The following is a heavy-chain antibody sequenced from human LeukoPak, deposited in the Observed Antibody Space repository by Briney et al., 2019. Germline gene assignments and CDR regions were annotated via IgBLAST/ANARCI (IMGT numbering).Heavy chain of an antibody. J-gene: IGHJ4*02. D-gene: IGHD6-19*01. V-gene: IGHV3-48*03. Sequence: PGGSLRLSCAASGFTFSRYEMNSVRQAPGKREEWILYISTSDATKYADSVKGRFTISRDNAKNSLYLQMNSLRAEDTAVYYCARHNGWYDYWGQGTLVTVSS. CDR2: ISTSDAT. CDR1: GFTFSRYE. CDR3: ARHNGWYDY.